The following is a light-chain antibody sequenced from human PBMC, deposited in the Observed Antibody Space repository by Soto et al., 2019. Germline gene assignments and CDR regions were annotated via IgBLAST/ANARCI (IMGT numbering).Light chain of an antibody. CDR3: QQYDGYPLT. V-gene: IGKV1-5*03. J-gene: IGKJ4*01. Sequence: DIQMTQSPSTLSAFVGDRVTITCRPSQSINRWLAWYQQRPGKAPNLLIYEASTLESGVPSRFSGSGSGTEFTLTISSLQPDDFATYYCQQYDGYPLTLGGGTKVEVK. CDR2: EAS. CDR1: QSINRW.